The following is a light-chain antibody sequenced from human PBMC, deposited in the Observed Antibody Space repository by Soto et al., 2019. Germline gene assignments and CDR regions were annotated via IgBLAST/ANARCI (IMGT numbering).Light chain of an antibody. Sequence: DIPMTQSPSSLSASVGDRVTITCQASQDISNYLNWYQQKPGKAPKLLIYDASNLETGVPSRFSGSGSGTDFTFTISSLQPEDIATYYCKQYDNLPLFGGGTKVEIK. CDR3: KQYDNLPL. V-gene: IGKV1-33*01. CDR1: QDISNY. J-gene: IGKJ4*01. CDR2: DAS.